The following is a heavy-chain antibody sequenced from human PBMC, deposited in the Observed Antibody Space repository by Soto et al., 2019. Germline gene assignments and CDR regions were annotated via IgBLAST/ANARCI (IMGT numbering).Heavy chain of an antibody. Sequence: PSETLSLTCTVSGGSISSYYWSWIRQPPGKGLEWIGYIYYSGSTNYNPSLKSRVTISVDTSKNQFSLKLSSVTAADTAVYYCARAPLWFGELLSYDYWGQGTLVTVSS. V-gene: IGHV4-59*08. CDR1: GGSISSYY. J-gene: IGHJ4*02. CDR2: IYYSGST. CDR3: ARAPLWFGELLSYDY. D-gene: IGHD3-10*01.